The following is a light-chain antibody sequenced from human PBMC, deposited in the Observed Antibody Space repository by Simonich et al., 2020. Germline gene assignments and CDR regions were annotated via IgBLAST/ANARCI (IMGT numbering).Light chain of an antibody. J-gene: IGKJ5*01. Sequence: DIVMTQSPDSLAVSLGERATINCKSSQSVLYSSNNKNYLDWYQQKPGQLPKRLIYWASTRESGVPDRFSGSGSGTDFTLTISSLQAEDVAVYYCQQYYSTPITFGQGTRLEIK. CDR3: QQYYSTPIT. CDR1: QSVLYSSNNKNY. V-gene: IGKV4-1*01. CDR2: WAS.